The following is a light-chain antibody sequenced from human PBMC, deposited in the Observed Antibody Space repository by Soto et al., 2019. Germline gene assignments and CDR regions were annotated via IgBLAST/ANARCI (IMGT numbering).Light chain of an antibody. CDR1: QSITTY. CDR2: AAS. V-gene: IGKV1-39*01. CDR3: QQSYSILLT. Sequence: DIQMTQSPSSLSASVGDRVTITCRASQSITTYLNWYQQKPGKAPKLLIFAASSLQSGVPSRFSGSGSGTDFTLTISSLQPEDFATYYCQQSYSILLTFVGGTKVEIK. J-gene: IGKJ4*01.